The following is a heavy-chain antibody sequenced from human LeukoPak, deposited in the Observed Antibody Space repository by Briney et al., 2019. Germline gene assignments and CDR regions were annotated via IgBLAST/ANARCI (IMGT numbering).Heavy chain of an antibody. CDR3: AMEGVLANWFDP. V-gene: IGHV4-4*07. Sequence: SETLSLTCTVSDDSITNYYWTWIRQSAGKGLEWIGRINTSGNINYNPSLKSRVTLSLDTSKNEFSLKLDSVTAADTAVYFCAMEGVLANWFDPWAREPWSPSPQ. CDR2: INTSGNI. J-gene: IGHJ5*02. CDR1: DDSITNYY. D-gene: IGHD3-10*01.